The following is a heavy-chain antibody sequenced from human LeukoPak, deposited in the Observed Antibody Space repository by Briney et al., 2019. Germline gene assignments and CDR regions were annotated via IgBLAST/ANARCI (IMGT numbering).Heavy chain of an antibody. Sequence: GGSLRLSCAASGFTFTSYNMNWVRQAPGKGLEWISFISSSGSTIYYADSVKGRFTISRDNAKNSLYLQMNSLRAEDTAVYYCARATSSGFDYWGQGTLVTVSS. CDR2: ISSSGSTI. V-gene: IGHV3-48*01. J-gene: IGHJ4*02. CDR3: ARATSSGFDY. CDR1: GFTFTSYN.